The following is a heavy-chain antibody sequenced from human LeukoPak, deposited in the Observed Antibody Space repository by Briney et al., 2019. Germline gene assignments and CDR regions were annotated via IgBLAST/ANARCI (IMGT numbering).Heavy chain of an antibody. CDR3: ARKSTGYYIAKYNWFDP. J-gene: IGHJ5*02. CDR1: GGSFSGYY. Sequence: SETLSLTCAVYGGSFSGYYWSWIRQPPGKGLEWIGEINHSGSTNYNPSLKSRVTISVDMSKNQFSLKLSSVTAADTAVYYCARKSTGYYIAKYNWFDPWGQGTLVTVSS. V-gene: IGHV4-34*01. D-gene: IGHD3-9*01. CDR2: INHSGST.